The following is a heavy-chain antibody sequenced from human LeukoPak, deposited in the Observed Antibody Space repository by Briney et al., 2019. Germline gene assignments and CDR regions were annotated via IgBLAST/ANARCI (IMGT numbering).Heavy chain of an antibody. CDR3: ARTDGSYYFDY. V-gene: IGHV3-23*01. CDR1: GFTFSSYA. J-gene: IGHJ4*02. CDR2: ISGSGGST. Sequence: PGGSLRLSCAASGFTFSSYAMSWVRQAPGKGLEWVSAISGSGGSTYYADSVKGRFTISRDNAKNSLYLQMNSLRAEDTAVYYCARTDGSYYFDYWGQGTLVTVSS. D-gene: IGHD1-26*01.